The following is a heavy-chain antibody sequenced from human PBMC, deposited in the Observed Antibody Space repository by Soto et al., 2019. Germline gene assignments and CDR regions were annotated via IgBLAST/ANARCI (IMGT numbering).Heavy chain of an antibody. CDR1: GFTVSSNY. CDR3: ARHPGSSGWYYYYGMDV. V-gene: IGHV3-66*04. J-gene: IGHJ6*02. CDR2: IYSGGST. D-gene: IGHD6-19*01. Sequence: GGSLRPSCAASGFTVSSNYMSWVRQAPGKGLEWVSVIYSGGSTYYADSVKGRFTISRDNSKNTLYLQMNSLRAEDTAVYYCARHPGSSGWYYYYGMDVWGQGTTVTVSS.